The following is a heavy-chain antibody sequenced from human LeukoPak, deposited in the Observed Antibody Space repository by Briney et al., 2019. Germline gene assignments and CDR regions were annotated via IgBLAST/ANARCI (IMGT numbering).Heavy chain of an antibody. V-gene: IGHV3-48*03. CDR3: ARGPSIAARYDAFDI. D-gene: IGHD6-6*01. Sequence: GGSLRLSCAASEFTFTSYELNWVRQAPGKGLEGVSYISSSGNTISYADSVKGRFTISRDNAKNSLYLQVISLRAEDTAVYYCARGPSIAARYDAFDIWGQGTMVTVSS. J-gene: IGHJ3*02. CDR1: EFTFTSYE. CDR2: ISSSGNTI.